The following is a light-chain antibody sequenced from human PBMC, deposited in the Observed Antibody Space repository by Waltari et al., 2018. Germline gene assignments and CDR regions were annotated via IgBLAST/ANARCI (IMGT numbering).Light chain of an antibody. J-gene: IGKJ1*01. CDR3: QKFDSVPWT. CDR1: QGIATF. Sequence: DIQMTQSPSSLSASVGDRVTITCRASQGIATFLAWFQQRPGKVPQLLIHYASTLQSGVPSRFSGSGSGTDFTLTISNLQPEDVATYYCQKFDSVPWTFGQGTKVEIK. V-gene: IGKV1-27*01. CDR2: YAS.